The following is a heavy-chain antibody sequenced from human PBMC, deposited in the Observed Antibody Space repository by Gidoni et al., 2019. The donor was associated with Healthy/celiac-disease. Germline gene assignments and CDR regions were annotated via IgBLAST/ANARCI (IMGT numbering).Heavy chain of an antibody. CDR2: ISGSGGSK. Sequence: EVQLLESGGGLVQPGGSLRLSCAASGFTFSSYAMSWVRQAPGKGLEWVSAISGSGGSKYYADSVKGRFTISRDNSKNTLYLQMNSLRAEDTAVYYCAKGGLGWLGNYWYFDLWGRGTLVTVSS. CDR3: AKGGLGWLGNYWYFDL. CDR1: GFTFSSYA. V-gene: IGHV3-23*01. D-gene: IGHD6-19*01. J-gene: IGHJ2*01.